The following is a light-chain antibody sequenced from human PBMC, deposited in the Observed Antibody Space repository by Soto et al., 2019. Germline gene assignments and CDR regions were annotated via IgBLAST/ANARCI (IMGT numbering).Light chain of an antibody. CDR1: QSVRSN. V-gene: IGKV3D-15*01. J-gene: IGKJ1*01. CDR3: QQYDDWPRT. CDR2: GAS. Sequence: ERVMTQSPATLSVSPGERATLSCRASQSVRSNLAWYQQTPGQAPRPLIYGASTRATGIPDRFRGSGSGTEFTLTISSLQSEDFASYYCQQYDDWPRTFGQGTRVQIK.